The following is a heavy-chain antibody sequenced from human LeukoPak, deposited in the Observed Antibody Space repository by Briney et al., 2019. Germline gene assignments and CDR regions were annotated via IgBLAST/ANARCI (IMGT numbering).Heavy chain of an antibody. D-gene: IGHD2-2*01. CDR2: TNPNNGGI. Sequence: ASVNVSRKSSAYTFTDYNIHWVRHPPGQGLEWMAWTNPNNGGIYYAQYFHDRIALTRDTSISTAYMDLSRLRSEDTAIYCCARANSLYCSSTSCLFDYWGQGTLVTVSS. CDR1: AYTFTDYN. V-gene: IGHV1-2*02. CDR3: ARANSLYCSSTSCLFDY. J-gene: IGHJ4*02.